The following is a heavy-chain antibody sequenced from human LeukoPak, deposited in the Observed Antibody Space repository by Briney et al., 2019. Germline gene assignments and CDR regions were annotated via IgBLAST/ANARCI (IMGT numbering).Heavy chain of an antibody. Sequence: GGSLRLSCAASGFTFSSYAMSWVRQALGKGLEWVSAISGSGGSTYYADSVKGRFTISRDNSKNTLYLQMNSLRAEDTAVYYCAKDLYSSGWYPMIYWGQGTLVTVSS. V-gene: IGHV3-23*01. CDR1: GFTFSSYA. J-gene: IGHJ4*02. CDR2: ISGSGGST. CDR3: AKDLYSSGWYPMIY. D-gene: IGHD6-19*01.